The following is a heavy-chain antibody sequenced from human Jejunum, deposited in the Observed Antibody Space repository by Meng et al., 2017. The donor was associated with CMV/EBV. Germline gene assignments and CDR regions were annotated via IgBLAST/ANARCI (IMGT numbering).Heavy chain of an antibody. CDR1: LSHDNSY. V-gene: IGHV4-39*01. CDR3: ARHRSVGATASHAFDI. Sequence: LSHDNSYWSWIRQPPGKELGWIGDVHYARMNYYSPSLKSRVTISVDTSKNQFSLKLSSVTAADTAVYFCARHRSVGATASHAFDIWGQGTLITVSS. J-gene: IGHJ3*02. CDR2: VHYARMN. D-gene: IGHD1-26*01.